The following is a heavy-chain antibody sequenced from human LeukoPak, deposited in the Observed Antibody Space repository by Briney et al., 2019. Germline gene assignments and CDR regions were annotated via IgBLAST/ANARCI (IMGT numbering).Heavy chain of an antibody. CDR2: IHNSGNS. V-gene: IGHV4-61*01. CDR1: GGSISSGSYY. J-gene: IGHJ4*02. Sequence: SQTLSLTCTVSGGSISSGSYYWSWIRQPPGKGLEWIAYIHNSGNSNYNPSLKSRVTISADTSKNQFSLKLSSVTAADTAVYYCAREGRDGYIPFDYWGQGTLVTVSS. CDR3: AREGRDGYIPFDY. D-gene: IGHD5-24*01.